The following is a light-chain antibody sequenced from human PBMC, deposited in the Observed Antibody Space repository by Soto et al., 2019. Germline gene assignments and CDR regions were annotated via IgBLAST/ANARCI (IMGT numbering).Light chain of an antibody. J-gene: IGKJ4*02. CDR3: HKYNSLPPT. CDR2: AAS. Sequence: DFQLAQSPSSLSPSVGDRVTITCRASQHNMNDLAWYQQKPGKPPRLLISAASTLQWGVPSRFSASGFGTEFTLTISSLQPEDAATYYCHKYNSLPPTFGGGTKVDIK. V-gene: IGKV1-27*01. CDR1: QHNMND.